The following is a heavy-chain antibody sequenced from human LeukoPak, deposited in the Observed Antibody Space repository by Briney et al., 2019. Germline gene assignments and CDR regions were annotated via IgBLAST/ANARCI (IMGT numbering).Heavy chain of an antibody. CDR2: FYAGGST. CDR1: GDSITDYY. D-gene: IGHD2-15*01. J-gene: IGHJ4*02. Sequence: PSETLSLTCSVSGDSITDYYWSWIRQPAGKGLERIGHFYAGGSTYYNPSLKNRVTISVDTTKNQFSLKVRSLTAADTALYYCARGYCSGGSCFWAYWGQGTLVTVSS. V-gene: IGHV4-4*07. CDR3: ARGYCSGGSCFWAY.